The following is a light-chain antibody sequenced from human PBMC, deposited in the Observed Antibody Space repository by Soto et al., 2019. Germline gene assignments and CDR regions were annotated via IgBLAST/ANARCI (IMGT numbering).Light chain of an antibody. CDR2: KAS. Sequence: DIQMTQSPSTLSASVGDRVTITCRASQSISSWLAWYQQKPGTAPKLLIYKASTLQTGLPSRFSGSGSGTEFTLTISSLQPDDFATYYCQQYNDNWTFGQGTKVEIK. CDR3: QQYNDNWT. CDR1: QSISSW. V-gene: IGKV1-5*03. J-gene: IGKJ1*01.